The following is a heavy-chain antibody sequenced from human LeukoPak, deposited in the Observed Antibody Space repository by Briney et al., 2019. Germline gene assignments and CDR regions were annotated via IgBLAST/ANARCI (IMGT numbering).Heavy chain of an antibody. CDR2: INPSGGST. Sequence: ASVKVSCKASGYTFTSYYMHWVRQAPGQGLEWMGIINPSGGSTSYAQKFQGRVTMTRDTSTSTVYMELSSLRSEDTAVYYCAREGLAYSTYNWFDPWGQGTLVTVSS. V-gene: IGHV1-46*01. J-gene: IGHJ5*02. CDR1: GYTFTSYY. D-gene: IGHD1-26*01. CDR3: AREGLAYSTYNWFDP.